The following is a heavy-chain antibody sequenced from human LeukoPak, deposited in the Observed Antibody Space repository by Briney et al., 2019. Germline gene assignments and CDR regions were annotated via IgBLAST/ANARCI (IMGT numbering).Heavy chain of an antibody. J-gene: IGHJ3*02. V-gene: IGHV3-30*04. CDR1: GFTFSSYA. D-gene: IGHD3-22*01. Sequence: GRSLRLSCAASGFTFSSYAMHWVRQAPGKGLEWVAVISYDGSNKYYADSVKGRFTISRDNSKNTLYLQMNSLRAEDTAVYYCAKAGDYDSSGYYYEHAFDIWGQGTMVTVSS. CDR2: ISYDGSNK. CDR3: AKAGDYDSSGYYYEHAFDI.